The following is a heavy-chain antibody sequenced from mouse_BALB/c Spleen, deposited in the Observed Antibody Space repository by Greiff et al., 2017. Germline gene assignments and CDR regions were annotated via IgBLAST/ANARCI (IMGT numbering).Heavy chain of an antibody. D-gene: IGHD1-1*01. V-gene: IGHV2-9-2*01. J-gene: IGHJ4*01. CDR1: GFSLTSYD. CDR3: VRDRGGSSSYYAMDY. Sequence: QVQLKESGPGLVAPSQSLSITCTVSGFSLTSYDISWIRQPPGKGLEWLGVIWTGGGTNYNSAFMSRLSISKDNSKSQVFLKMNSLQTDDTAIYYCVRDRGGSSSYYAMDYWGQGTSVTVSS. CDR2: IWTGGGT.